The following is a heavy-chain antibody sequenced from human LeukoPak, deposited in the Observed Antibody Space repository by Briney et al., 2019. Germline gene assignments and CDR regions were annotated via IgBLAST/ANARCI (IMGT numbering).Heavy chain of an antibody. CDR3: AXEGMNAQYQLRPRSWFDH. V-gene: IGHV1-69*01. D-gene: IGHD2-2*01. Sequence: SVKVSCKASGGTFISXAIXWVRQAPGQGLXXXXXXXXXFGTANYAXXXXXXXXXXADESTSTAYMELSSLRSEDTAVYYCAXEGMNAQYQLRPRSWFDHWGQGTLVTVSS. J-gene: IGHJ5*02. CDR1: GGTFISXA. CDR2: XXXXFGTA.